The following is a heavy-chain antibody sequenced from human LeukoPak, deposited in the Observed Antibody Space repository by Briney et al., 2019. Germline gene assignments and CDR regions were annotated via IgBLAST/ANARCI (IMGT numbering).Heavy chain of an antibody. CDR1: GYTFTSYY. CDR2: INPSGGST. CDR3: ARLASLEAFDI. D-gene: IGHD3-16*01. V-gene: IGHV1-46*01. J-gene: IGHJ3*02. Sequence: ASVKVSCKASGYTFTSYYMHWVRQAPGQGLEWMGIINPSGGSTSYAQKFQGRVTITRDTSASTAYMELSSLRSEDTAVYYCARLASLEAFDIWGQGTMVTVSS.